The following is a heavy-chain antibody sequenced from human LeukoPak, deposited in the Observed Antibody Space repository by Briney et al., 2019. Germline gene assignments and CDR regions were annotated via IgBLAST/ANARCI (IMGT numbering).Heavy chain of an antibody. CDR1: GYTFTGYY. J-gene: IGHJ2*01. CDR3: ARGRDDYWYFDL. CDR2: INPNSGGT. V-gene: IGHV1-2*02. D-gene: IGHD5-24*01. Sequence: ASVKVSCKASGYTFTGYYMHWVRQAPGQGLEWMGWINPNSGGTSYAQKFQGRVTMTRDTSTSTVYMELSSLRSEDTAVYYCARGRDDYWYFDLWGRGTLVTVSS.